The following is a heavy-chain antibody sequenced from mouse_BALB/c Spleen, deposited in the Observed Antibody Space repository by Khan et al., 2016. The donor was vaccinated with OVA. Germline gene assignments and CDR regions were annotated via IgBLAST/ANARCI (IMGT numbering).Heavy chain of an antibody. Sequence: QVQLQQSGPGLVAPSQSLSITRTISGFSLTNYGVHWVRQPPGKGLEWLVVIWSDGSTSYNSALKSRLTISKDNSKSQVFLKMNSLQNDDTAVYFCARQPYYHYNIMDYWGQGTSVTVSS. CDR2: IWSDGST. V-gene: IGHV2-6-1*01. CDR1: GFSLTNYG. D-gene: IGHD2-10*01. J-gene: IGHJ4*01. CDR3: ARQPYYHYNIMDY.